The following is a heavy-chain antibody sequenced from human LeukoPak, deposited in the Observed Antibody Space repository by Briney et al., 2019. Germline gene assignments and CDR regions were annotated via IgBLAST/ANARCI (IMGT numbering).Heavy chain of an antibody. CDR3: ASLGSRPGYYGSDYYYMDV. Sequence: PSGTLSLTCAVSGDSISSTNWWTWVRPPPGKGLEWIGEIYHSGSTNYNPSLKSRVTISVDKSKNQFSLKLSSVTATDTAVYYCASLGSRPGYYGSDYYYMDVWGKGTTVTVSS. CDR2: IYHSGST. J-gene: IGHJ6*03. D-gene: IGHD3-10*01. V-gene: IGHV4-4*02. CDR1: GDSISSTNW.